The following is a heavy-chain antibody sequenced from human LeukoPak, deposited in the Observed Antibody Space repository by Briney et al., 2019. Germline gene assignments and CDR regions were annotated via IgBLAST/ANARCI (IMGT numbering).Heavy chain of an antibody. CDR2: INHSGST. Sequence: PSETLSLTCAVYGGSFSGYYWSWIRQPPGKGLEWIGEINHSGSTNYNPSLKSRVTISVDTSKNQFSLKLSSETAADTAVYYCARAAAATYYFDYWGQGTLVTVSS. J-gene: IGHJ4*02. D-gene: IGHD6-13*01. CDR3: ARAAAATYYFDY. CDR1: GGSFSGYY. V-gene: IGHV4-34*01.